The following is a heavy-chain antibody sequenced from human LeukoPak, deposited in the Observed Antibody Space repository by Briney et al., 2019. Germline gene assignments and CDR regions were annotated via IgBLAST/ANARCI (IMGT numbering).Heavy chain of an antibody. J-gene: IGHJ4*02. CDR3: ARDPESQKGRDGLDY. Sequence: GGSLRLSCVASGFSFSDYWMSWVRQAPGKGLEWVASIKTDGSAKFCVDSLKGRFTISRDNAKNSLYLQMNNLRAEDTAVYYCARDPESQKGRDGLDYWGQGSLVTVAS. V-gene: IGHV3-7*01. CDR2: IKTDGSAK. CDR1: GFSFSDYW. D-gene: IGHD1-14*01.